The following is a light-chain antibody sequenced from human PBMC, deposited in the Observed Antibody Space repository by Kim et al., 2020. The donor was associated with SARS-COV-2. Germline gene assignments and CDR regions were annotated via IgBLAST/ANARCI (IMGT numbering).Light chain of an antibody. CDR1: SSDVGGYNY. V-gene: IGLV2-14*03. CDR3: SSYSSSSAFGV. J-gene: IGLJ3*02. Sequence: QSALTQPASVSGSPGQSITISCTGTSSDVGGYNYISWYQQHPGKAPKLMIYDVTKRPSGVSNRFSGSKSGNTASLTISGLQAEDEGDYYCSSYSSSSAFGVFGGWTKVTVL. CDR2: DVT.